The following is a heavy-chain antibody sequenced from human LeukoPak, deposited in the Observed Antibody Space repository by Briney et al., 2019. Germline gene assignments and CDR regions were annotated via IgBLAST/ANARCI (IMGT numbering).Heavy chain of an antibody. V-gene: IGHV1-69*04. CDR2: IIPILGIA. CDR1: GGTFSSYA. Sequence: SVKVSCKASGGTFSSYAISWVRQAPGQGLEWMGRIIPILGIANYAQKFQGRVTITADKSTSTAYMELSSLRSEDTAVYYCARAYGIEYYFDYWGQGTLVTVSS. CDR3: ARAYGIEYYFDY. D-gene: IGHD4-17*01. J-gene: IGHJ4*02.